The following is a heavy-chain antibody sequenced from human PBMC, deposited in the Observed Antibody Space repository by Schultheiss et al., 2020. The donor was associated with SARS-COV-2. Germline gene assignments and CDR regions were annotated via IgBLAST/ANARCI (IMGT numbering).Heavy chain of an antibody. CDR2: IIPILGKA. CDR3: AREYGSGGYQVDP. V-gene: IGHV1-69*10. Sequence: SVKVSCKASGGTFSSYAISWVLQAPGQGLEWMGGIIPILGKANYAQKFQGRVTITADELTTTVYMELSSLSSEDTAVYYCAREYGSGGYQVDPWGQGTLVTVSS. D-gene: IGHD3-10*01. J-gene: IGHJ5*02. CDR1: GGTFSSYA.